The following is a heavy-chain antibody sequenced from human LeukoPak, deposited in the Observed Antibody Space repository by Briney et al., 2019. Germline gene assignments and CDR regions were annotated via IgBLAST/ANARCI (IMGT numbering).Heavy chain of an antibody. Sequence: SETLSLTCSVSGGSITNYYWSWIRQPPGKRLEWIGFIYYSGSTNYNPSLQSRLTISVDPSKSQFSLKLSSVTAADTAVYYCARGRGFIAARHLYFDYWGQGTLVTVSS. CDR2: IYYSGST. CDR1: GGSITNYY. J-gene: IGHJ4*02. D-gene: IGHD6-6*01. V-gene: IGHV4-59*12. CDR3: ARGRGFIAARHLYFDY.